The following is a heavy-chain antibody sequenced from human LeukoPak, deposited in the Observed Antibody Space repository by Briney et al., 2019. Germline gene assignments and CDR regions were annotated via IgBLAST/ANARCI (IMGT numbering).Heavy chain of an antibody. Sequence: GGSLRLSCAASGFTFSSNWMHWVRQAPGKGLVWVSRINEDGSTTNYADSVKGRFTISRDNSKNTLYLQMNSLRAEDTAVYYCAKVVVITHFDYWGQGTLVTVSS. CDR2: INEDGSTT. D-gene: IGHD3-22*01. CDR3: AKVVVITHFDY. J-gene: IGHJ4*02. CDR1: GFTFSSNW. V-gene: IGHV3-74*01.